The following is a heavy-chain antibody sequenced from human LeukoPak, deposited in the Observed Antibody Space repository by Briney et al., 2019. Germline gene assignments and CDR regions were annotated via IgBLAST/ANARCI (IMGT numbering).Heavy chain of an antibody. V-gene: IGHV3-23*01. CDR1: GFTFSSYA. Sequence: PGGSLRLSCAASGFTFSSYAMSWVRQAPGKGLEWVSAITISGGSTYYADSVKGRFAISRDNSKNTLYLQMNSLRAEDTAVYYCARDEDWSGYYGAFDIWGQGTMVTVSS. CDR2: ITISGGST. D-gene: IGHD3-3*01. CDR3: ARDEDWSGYYGAFDI. J-gene: IGHJ3*02.